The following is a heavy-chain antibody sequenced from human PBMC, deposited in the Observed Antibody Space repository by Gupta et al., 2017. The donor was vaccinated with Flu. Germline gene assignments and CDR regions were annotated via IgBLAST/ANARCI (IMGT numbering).Heavy chain of an antibody. V-gene: IGHV4-39*01. D-gene: IGHD3-22*01. CDR3: AKIDSTGYYYMS. CDR2: VYYSGST. Sequence: GWIRQPPGKGLEWIGAVYYSGSTYYNPSLKSRVTISVDTSKNQFSLRLSSVTAADTAVYYCAKIDSTGYYYMSWGQGTLVTVSS. J-gene: IGHJ5*02.